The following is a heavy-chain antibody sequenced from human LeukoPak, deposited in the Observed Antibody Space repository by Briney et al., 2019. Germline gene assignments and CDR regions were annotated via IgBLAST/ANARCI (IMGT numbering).Heavy chain of an antibody. CDR3: ARQPRCSSTSCYFWRFDY. J-gene: IGHJ4*02. CDR2: IYYSGST. CDR1: GGSISSSSYY. Sequence: NPSETLSLTCTVSGGSISSSSYYWGWIRQPPGKGLEWIGSIYYSGSTYYNPSLKSRVTISVDTSKNQFSLKLSSVTAADTAVYYCARQPRCSSTSCYFWRFDYWGQGTLVTVSS. D-gene: IGHD2-2*01. V-gene: IGHV4-39*01.